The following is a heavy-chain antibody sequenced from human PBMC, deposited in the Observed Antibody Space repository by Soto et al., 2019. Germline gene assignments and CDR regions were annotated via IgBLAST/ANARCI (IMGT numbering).Heavy chain of an antibody. D-gene: IGHD3-3*01. Sequence: QVQLQESGPGLVKPSGTLSLTCAVSGGSISSSNWWSWVRQPPGKGLEWIGEIYHSGSTNYNPSLKSRVTISVDKSKNQFSLKLSSVTAADTAVYYCARDEEETGLPNWNTIFGMDVWGQGTTVTVSS. CDR3: ARDEEETGLPNWNTIFGMDV. V-gene: IGHV4-4*02. CDR2: IYHSGST. J-gene: IGHJ6*02. CDR1: GGSISSSNW.